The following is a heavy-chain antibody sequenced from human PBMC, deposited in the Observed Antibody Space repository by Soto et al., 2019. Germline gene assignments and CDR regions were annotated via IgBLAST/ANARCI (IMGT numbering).Heavy chain of an antibody. CDR2: IIPIFGTA. Sequence: QVQLVQSGAEVKKPGSSLRVSCKASGCTFSSYTISWVRQAPGQGLEWMGEIIPIFGTADYAQKFQGRVTITADNSTSTAYMQLSSLRSEDTAVYYCARAHPQPVDPWGHGTLVTVSS. CDR3: ARAHPQPVDP. J-gene: IGHJ5*02. CDR1: GCTFSSYT. V-gene: IGHV1-69*06.